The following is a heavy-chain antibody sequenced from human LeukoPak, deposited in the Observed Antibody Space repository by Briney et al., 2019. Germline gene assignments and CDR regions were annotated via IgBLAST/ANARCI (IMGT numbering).Heavy chain of an antibody. V-gene: IGHV1-2*02. Sequence: ASVKVSCKASGYTFIGYYIHWVRQAPGQGLEWMGWINLNSGGTNYAQKFQGRVTMTRDTSISTVYMELSRLRSDDTALYYCARFRYSYGFDYWGQGTLVTVSS. CDR1: GYTFIGYY. CDR2: INLNSGGT. J-gene: IGHJ4*02. D-gene: IGHD5-18*01. CDR3: ARFRYSYGFDY.